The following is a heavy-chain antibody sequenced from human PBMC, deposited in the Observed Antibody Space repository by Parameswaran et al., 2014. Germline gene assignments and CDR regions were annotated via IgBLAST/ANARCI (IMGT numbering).Heavy chain of an antibody. CDR1: GFTFSSYA. CDR2: ISGSGGSK. V-gene: IGHV3-23*01. D-gene: IGHD3-16*01. J-gene: IGHJ5*02. Sequence: ESLKISCAASGFTFSSYAMSWVRQAPGKGLEWVSAISGSGGSKYYADSVKGRFTISRDNSKNTLYLQMNSLRAEDTAVYYCAKVPWGYDGDNWFDPWGQGTLVTVSS. CDR3: AKVPWGYDGDNWFDP.